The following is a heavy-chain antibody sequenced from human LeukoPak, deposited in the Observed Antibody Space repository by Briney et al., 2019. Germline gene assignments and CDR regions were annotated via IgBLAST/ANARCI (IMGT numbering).Heavy chain of an antibody. CDR2: VDPDDGQR. J-gene: IGHJ5*02. CDR1: AYTLNDIS. CDR3: AAVSGHYTLLDA. Sequence: ASVKVSCKISAYTLNDISVNWVRQPPGKGLEWMGGVDPDDGQRDYAQRLQGRVTMTEDTSTNTAYMELSRLRSDDTAVYFCAAVSGHYTLLDAWGQGALVTVST. D-gene: IGHD4-11*01. V-gene: IGHV1-24*01.